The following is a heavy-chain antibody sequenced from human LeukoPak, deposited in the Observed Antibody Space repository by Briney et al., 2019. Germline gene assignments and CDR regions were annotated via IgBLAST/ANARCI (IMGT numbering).Heavy chain of an antibody. D-gene: IGHD1-26*01. CDR3: ASLYSGSSNYFDY. CDR1: DGSISTGSYY. Sequence: PSQTLSLTCPVSDGSISTGSYYWSWIRQPAGWGLACIGRIYTSGSTNYNPSLKSRVTISVDTSKNQFSLKLSSVTAADTAVYYCASLYSGSSNYFDYWGQGTLVTVSS. V-gene: IGHV4-61*02. J-gene: IGHJ4*02. CDR2: IYTSGST.